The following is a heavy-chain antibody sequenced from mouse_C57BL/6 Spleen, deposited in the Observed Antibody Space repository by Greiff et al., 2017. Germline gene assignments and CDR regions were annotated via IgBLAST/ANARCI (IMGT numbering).Heavy chain of an antibody. V-gene: IGHV5-17*01. Sequence: VQLQQSGGGLVKPGGSLKISCAASGFTFSDYGMHWVRQAPEKGLEWVAYLSSGSSTIYYADTVKGRFTISRDNAKNTLFLQMTSLRSEDTAMYYCARGSAWFAYWGQGTLVTFSA. J-gene: IGHJ3*01. CDR1: GFTFSDYG. CDR3: ARGSAWFAY. CDR2: LSSGSSTI.